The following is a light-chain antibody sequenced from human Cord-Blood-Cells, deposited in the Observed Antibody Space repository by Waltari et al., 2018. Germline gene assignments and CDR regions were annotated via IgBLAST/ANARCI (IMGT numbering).Light chain of an antibody. CDR1: SSDVGSYNL. V-gene: IGLV2-23*01. Sequence: QSALTQPASVSGSPGQSITISCPGTSSDVGSYNLVPCYQQHPGKPPKLLIYEGSKRPSGVSNRFSGSKSGNTASLTISGLQAEDEADYYCCSHAGSSTWVFGGGTKLTVL. CDR2: EGS. CDR3: CSHAGSSTWV. J-gene: IGLJ3*02.